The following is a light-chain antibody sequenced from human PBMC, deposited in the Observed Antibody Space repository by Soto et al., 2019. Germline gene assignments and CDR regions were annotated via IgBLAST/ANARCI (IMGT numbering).Light chain of an antibody. CDR1: QSISSW. Sequence: DIQMTQSPSTLSASVGDRVTITCRASQSISSWLAWYQQKPGKAPELLIYDASSLESGVPSRFSGSGSGTEFTLTISSLQPDDFATYYCQQYNSYSGGTFGQGTKVEIK. J-gene: IGKJ1*01. CDR2: DAS. CDR3: QQYNSYSGGT. V-gene: IGKV1-5*01.